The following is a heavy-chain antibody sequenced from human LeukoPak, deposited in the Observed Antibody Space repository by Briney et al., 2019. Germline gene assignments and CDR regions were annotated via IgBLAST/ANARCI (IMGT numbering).Heavy chain of an antibody. D-gene: IGHD4-11*01. J-gene: IGHJ4*02. CDR1: GYTFTSYY. CDR3: ARDRNLWPFDD. CDR2: INPSGGST. V-gene: IGHV1-46*01. Sequence: ASVKVSCKASGYTFTSYYMHWVRQAPGQGLEWMGIINPSGGSTSYAQKFQGRVTMTSDMSTSTVYMELSSLRSEDTAVYYCARDRNLWPFDDWGQGTLVTVSS.